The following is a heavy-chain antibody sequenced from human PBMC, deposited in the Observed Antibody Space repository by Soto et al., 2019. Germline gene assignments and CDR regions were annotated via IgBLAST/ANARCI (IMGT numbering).Heavy chain of an antibody. CDR3: ESVNSSGGMFEI. CDR2: IYYGGST. J-gene: IGHJ3*02. CDR1: GGSIGSGGYY. Sequence: SETLSLTCTVSGGSIGSGGYYWSWIRQHPGKGLEWIGYIYYGGSTYYNPSLKSRVTISVDTSKNQFSLKLSSVTAADTAVYYCESVNSSGGMFEIWGQGTMVTVSS. D-gene: IGHD3-16*01. V-gene: IGHV4-31*03.